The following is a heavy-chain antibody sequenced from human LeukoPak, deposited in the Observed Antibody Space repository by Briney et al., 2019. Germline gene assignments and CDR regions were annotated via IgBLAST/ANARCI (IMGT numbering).Heavy chain of an antibody. CDR1: GYTFTGYW. CDR3: ARVRVTAAAGTSVVWFDP. J-gene: IGHJ5*02. CDR2: ISPSGGST. V-gene: IGHV1-46*01. D-gene: IGHD6-13*01. Sequence: ASVKLSCKAFGYTFTGYWMHWVRQAPGQGPEWMGVISPSGGSTVYAQTLQGRVTMTTDTSTSTAYMELRSLRSDDTAVYYCARVRVTAAAGTSVVWFDPWGQGTLVTVSS.